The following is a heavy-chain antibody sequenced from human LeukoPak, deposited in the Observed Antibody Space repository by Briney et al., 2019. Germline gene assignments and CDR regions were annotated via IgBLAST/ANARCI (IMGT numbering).Heavy chain of an antibody. J-gene: IGHJ3*02. CDR1: GYTFTGYY. V-gene: IGHV1-2*02. CDR2: INPNSGGT. D-gene: IGHD3-22*01. CDR3: ARTYYYDNGRALTAFDI. Sequence: ASVKVSCKASGYTFTGYYMHWVRQAPGQGLEWMGWINPNSGGTNYAQKFQGRVTMTRDTSISTAYMELSRLRSDDTAVYYRARTYYYDNGRALTAFDIWGQGTMVTVSS.